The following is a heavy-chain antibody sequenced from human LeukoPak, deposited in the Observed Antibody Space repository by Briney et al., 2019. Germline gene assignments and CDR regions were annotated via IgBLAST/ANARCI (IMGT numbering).Heavy chain of an antibody. Sequence: SETLSLTCAVYGGSFSGYYWSWIRQPPGKGLEWIGEINHSGSTNYNPSLKSRVTISVDTSKNQFSLKLSSVTAADTAVYYCARAPPLPLRRGYFDYWGQGTLVTVPS. CDR2: INHSGST. J-gene: IGHJ4*02. CDR3: ARAPPLPLRRGYFDY. CDR1: GGSFSGYY. D-gene: IGHD4-17*01. V-gene: IGHV4-34*01.